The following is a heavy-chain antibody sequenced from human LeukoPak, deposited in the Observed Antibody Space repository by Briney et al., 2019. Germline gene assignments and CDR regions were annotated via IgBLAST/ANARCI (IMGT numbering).Heavy chain of an antibody. J-gene: IGHJ3*02. CDR3: AIRYDAFDI. CDR2: IYHSGST. V-gene: IGHV4-38-2*01. Sequence: PSETLSLTCAVSGYSISSGYYWGWIRQPPGKGLEWIGSIYHSGSTYYNPSLKSRVTISVDTSKNQFSLKLSSVTAADTAVYYCAIRYDAFDIWGQGTMVTVSS. CDR1: GYSISSGYY.